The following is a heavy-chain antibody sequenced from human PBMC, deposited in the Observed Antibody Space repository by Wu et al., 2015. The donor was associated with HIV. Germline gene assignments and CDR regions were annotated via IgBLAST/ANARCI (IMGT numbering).Heavy chain of an antibody. Sequence: QVQLLQSGAEVKKPGASVMVSCKASGYTFTEYYIYWVRQAPGQGPEWMGWINANRGGTKYAQKFQGRVTMTRDTAVSTAYLELTSLRSDDTAVYYCARLQSLHGLYSNADYWGQGTLVTVSS. D-gene: IGHD2-8*01. CDR1: GYTFTEYY. V-gene: IGHV1-2*02. J-gene: IGHJ4*02. CDR3: ARLQSLHGLYSNADY. CDR2: INANRGGT.